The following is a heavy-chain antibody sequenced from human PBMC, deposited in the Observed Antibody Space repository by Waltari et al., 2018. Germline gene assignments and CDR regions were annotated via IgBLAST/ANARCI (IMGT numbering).Heavy chain of an antibody. Sequence: EVQLLESGGGLVQPGGSLRLYCAASGFTFSSYAMSWGRQVPGKGLEWVSAISGSGGSTYYADSVKGRFTISRDNSKNTLYLQMNSLRAEDTAVYYCAAGYYPFDYWGQGTLVTVSS. CDR3: AAGYYPFDY. CDR1: GFTFSSYA. V-gene: IGHV3-23*01. CDR2: ISGSGGST. D-gene: IGHD3-22*01. J-gene: IGHJ4*02.